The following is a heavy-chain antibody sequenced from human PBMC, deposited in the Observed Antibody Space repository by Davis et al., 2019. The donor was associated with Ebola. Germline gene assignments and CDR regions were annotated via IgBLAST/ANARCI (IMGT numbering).Heavy chain of an antibody. D-gene: IGHD3-16*02. CDR2: IHYSGST. Sequence: PSETLSLTCTVSGDSISSGGGYYWSWIRQPPGKGLEWLGYIHYSGSTYYNPSLKSRLTISIDTSKNQFFLKLSSVTAADTAVYYCARVPTKVWGNYRYSAGYYFDYWGQGTLVTVSS. CDR3: ARVPTKVWGNYRYSAGYYFDY. CDR1: GDSISSGGGYY. J-gene: IGHJ4*02. V-gene: IGHV4-30-4*01.